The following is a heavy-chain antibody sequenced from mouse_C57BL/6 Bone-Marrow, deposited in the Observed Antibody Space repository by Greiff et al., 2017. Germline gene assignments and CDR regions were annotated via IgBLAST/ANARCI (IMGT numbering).Heavy chain of an antibody. CDR3: AKPDYFWYFDV. D-gene: IGHD1-1*01. CDR2: IHPNSGST. Sequence: QVPLQQPGAELVKPGASVKLSCKASGYTFTSYWMHWVKQRPGQGLEWIGMIHPNSGSTNYNEKFKSKATLTVDKSSSTASMQLSSLTSEASAVYYCAKPDYFWYFDVWGTGTTVTVSS. CDR1: GYTFTSYW. J-gene: IGHJ1*03. V-gene: IGHV1-64*01.